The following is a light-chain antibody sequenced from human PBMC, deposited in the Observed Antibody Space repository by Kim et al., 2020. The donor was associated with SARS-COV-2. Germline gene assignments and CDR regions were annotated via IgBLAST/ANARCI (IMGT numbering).Light chain of an antibody. CDR2: AAS. Sequence: DIQMTQSPSSLSASVGDRVTITCRASQSISSYLNWYQQKPGKAPKLLIYAASSLQSGVPSRFSGSGSGTDFTLTISSLQPEDFATYYCQQRCSTPWTFGQGTKVDIK. J-gene: IGKJ1*01. V-gene: IGKV1-39*01. CDR1: QSISSY. CDR3: QQRCSTPWT.